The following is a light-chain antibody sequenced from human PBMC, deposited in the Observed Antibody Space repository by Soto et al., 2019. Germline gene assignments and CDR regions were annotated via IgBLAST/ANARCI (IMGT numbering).Light chain of an antibody. CDR3: SSYTSSSTLLYV. CDR1: SSDIGGYNY. CDR2: DVS. V-gene: IGLV2-14*03. Sequence: QSVLTQPASVSGSPGQSITISCTGTSSDIGGYNYVSWYQQLPGKVPKLIIYDVSNRPSGVSDRFSGSKSGNAASLTISGLQAEDEADYYCSSYTSSSTLLYVFGTGTKLTVL. J-gene: IGLJ1*01.